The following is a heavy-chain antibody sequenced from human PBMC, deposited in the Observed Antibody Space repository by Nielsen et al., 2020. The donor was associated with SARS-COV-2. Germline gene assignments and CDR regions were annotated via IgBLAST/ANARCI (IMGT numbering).Heavy chain of an antibody. D-gene: IGHD6-19*01. CDR3: ARDTRTGWSLDY. CDR2: IYYSGST. J-gene: IGHJ4*02. Sequence: SGPTLVKPTQTLTLTCTFSGFSLSTSGMCVSWIRQPPGKGLEWIGSIYYSGSTYYNPSLKSRVTISVDTSKNQFSLKLSSVTAADTAVYYCARDTRTGWSLDYWGQGTLVTVSS. V-gene: IGHV4-39*02. CDR1: GFSLSTSGMC.